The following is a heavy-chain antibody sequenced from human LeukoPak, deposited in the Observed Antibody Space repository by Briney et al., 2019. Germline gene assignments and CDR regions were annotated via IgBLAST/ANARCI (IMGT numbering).Heavy chain of an antibody. V-gene: IGHV4-38-2*02. CDR3: ARGQGTSEHEDY. J-gene: IGHJ4*02. D-gene: IGHD1-26*01. CDR2: IYHSGST. Sequence: PSETLSLTCTVSGYSISSGYYWGWIRQPPGKGLEWIGSIYHSGSTYYNPSLKSRVTISVDTSKNQFSPKLSSVTAADTAVYYCARGQGTSEHEDYWGQGTLVTVSS. CDR1: GYSISSGYY.